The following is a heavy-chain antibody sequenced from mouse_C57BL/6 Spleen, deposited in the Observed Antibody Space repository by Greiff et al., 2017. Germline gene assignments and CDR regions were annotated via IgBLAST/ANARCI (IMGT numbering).Heavy chain of an antibody. Sequence: VQLQQPGAELVKPGASVKLSCKASGYTFTSYWMQWVKQRPGQGLEWIGEIDPSDSSTNYNQKFKGKATLTVDTSSSTAYMQLSSLTSEDSAVYYCARSKGYWGQGTTLTVSS. V-gene: IGHV1-50*01. CDR1: GYTFTSYW. CDR2: IDPSDSST. CDR3: ARSKGY. J-gene: IGHJ2*01.